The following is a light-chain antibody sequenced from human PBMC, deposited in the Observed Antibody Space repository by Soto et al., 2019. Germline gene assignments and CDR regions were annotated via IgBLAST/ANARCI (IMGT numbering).Light chain of an antibody. V-gene: IGKV1-5*03. J-gene: IGKJ1*01. Sequence: DIQITQSPSTLSASVGDRVTITFRASQSITTWLAWYQQKPGKAPKLLIYKASSLESGVPSRFSGSGSGTEFTLTISSLQPDDFATYYCQQYDSYSLWMFGQGTKVEIK. CDR3: QQYDSYSLWM. CDR1: QSITTW. CDR2: KAS.